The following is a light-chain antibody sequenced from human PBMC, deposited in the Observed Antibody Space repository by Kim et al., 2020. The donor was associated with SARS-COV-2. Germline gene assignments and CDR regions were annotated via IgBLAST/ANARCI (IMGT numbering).Light chain of an antibody. V-gene: IGKV3-15*01. CDR2: GAS. Sequence: EIVMTQSPATLSVSPGERATLSCRASQSVRTNLAWYQQKPGQAPRLLIYGASTGATGIAARFSGSGSGTEFTLTISSLQSEDFAVYYCQQYNNWPLTFGGGTKVEIK. CDR3: QQYNNWPLT. J-gene: IGKJ4*01. CDR1: QSVRTN.